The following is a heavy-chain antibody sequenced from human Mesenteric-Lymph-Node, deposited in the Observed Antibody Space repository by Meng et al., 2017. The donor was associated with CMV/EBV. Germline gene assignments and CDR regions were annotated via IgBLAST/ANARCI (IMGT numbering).Heavy chain of an antibody. J-gene: IGHJ6*02. CDR3: AKAQTYYYYGTDV. V-gene: IGHV3-49*04. Sequence: GGSLRLSCTGSGFIFGDHGLSWVRQVPGKGLEWVGFIRNRDYGGTPEYAASVEGRFTISRDDSKNIAYLQMDSLKAEDTAIYYCAKAQTYYYYGTDVWGQGTTVTVSS. CDR2: IRNRDYGGTP. CDR1: GFIFGDHG.